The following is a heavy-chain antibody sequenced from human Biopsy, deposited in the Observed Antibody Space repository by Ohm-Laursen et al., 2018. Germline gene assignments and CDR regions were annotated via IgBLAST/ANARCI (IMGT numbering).Heavy chain of an antibody. Sequence: ASVKVSCKVSGYAVTEFSMPWVRQAPGKGLEWMGGFAPENGKTIYAQKFQGRVTMTEDTSTDTAYMELSSLRSEDTAVYYCAADINVWNVNYWGQGTQVTVSS. CDR2: FAPENGKT. J-gene: IGHJ4*02. CDR3: AADINVWNVNY. D-gene: IGHD1-1*01. V-gene: IGHV1-24*01. CDR1: GYAVTEFS.